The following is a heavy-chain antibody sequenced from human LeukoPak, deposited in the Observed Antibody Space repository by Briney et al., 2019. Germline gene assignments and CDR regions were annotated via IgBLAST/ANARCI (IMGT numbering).Heavy chain of an antibody. J-gene: IGHJ4*02. CDR2: IIPILGIA. Sequence: SVTVSCKASGGTFSIYAIRWVRQAPGQGLEWMGRIIPILGIANYAQKFQGRVTITADKSTSTAYMELSSLRSEDTAVYYCARAYYDSSGYYPYYFDYWGQGTLVTVSS. CDR1: GGTFSIYA. V-gene: IGHV1-69*04. CDR3: ARAYYDSSGYYPYYFDY. D-gene: IGHD3-22*01.